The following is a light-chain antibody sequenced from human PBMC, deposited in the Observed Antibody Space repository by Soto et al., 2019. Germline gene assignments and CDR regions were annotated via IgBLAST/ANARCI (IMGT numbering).Light chain of an antibody. CDR2: DVS. CDR1: SSDVGAYNY. Sequence: QSALTQPASVSGSPGQSITISCTGTSSDVGAYNYVSWYQQHPGTAPKLMIYDVSNRPSGISNRLSGSKSGNTASLTISALQAEEEADYYCSSYTSSTLVFVGGTKLTVL. V-gene: IGLV2-14*03. J-gene: IGLJ2*01. CDR3: SSYTSSTLV.